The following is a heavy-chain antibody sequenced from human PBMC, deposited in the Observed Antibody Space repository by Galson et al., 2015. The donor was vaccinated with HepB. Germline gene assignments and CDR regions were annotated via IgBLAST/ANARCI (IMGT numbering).Heavy chain of an antibody. J-gene: IGHJ6*02. CDR2: IIPIFGTA. CDR3: ASLTTVTTVYYGMDV. V-gene: IGHV1-69*13. CDR1: GGTFSSYA. D-gene: IGHD4-17*01. Sequence: SVKVSCKASGGTFSSYAISWVRQAPGQGLEWMGGIIPIFGTANYAQKFQGRVTITADESTSTAYMELSSLRSEDTAVYYCASLTTVTTVYYGMDVWGQGTTVTVSS.